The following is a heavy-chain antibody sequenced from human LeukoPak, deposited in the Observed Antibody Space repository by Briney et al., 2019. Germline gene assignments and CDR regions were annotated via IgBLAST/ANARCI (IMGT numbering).Heavy chain of an antibody. D-gene: IGHD2-15*01. CDR2: ISSSSSTT. CDR1: GFTFSSYS. J-gene: IGHJ4*02. V-gene: IGHV3-48*01. Sequence: GGSLGLSCAASGFTFSSYSMNWVRQAPGKGLEWVSYISSSSSTTYYADSVKGRFTISRDNAKNSLYLQMNSLRAEDTAVYYCARDPGGGYFDYWGQGTLVTVSS. CDR3: ARDPGGGYFDY.